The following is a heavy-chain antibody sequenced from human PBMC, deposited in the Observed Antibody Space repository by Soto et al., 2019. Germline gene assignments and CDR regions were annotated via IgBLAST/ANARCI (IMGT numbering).Heavy chain of an antibody. CDR2: IPYDGSNK. V-gene: IGHV3-30*04. Sequence: QVELVESGGGVVQPGRSLRLSCAASGFTCNSYPMHWVRQAPGKGLEWVAVIPYDGSNKYYADSVQGRFTISRDNSKNTVYLQMNSLRGEDTAVYYCARDSPRGAPFDYWGQGTLVTVSS. CDR1: GFTCNSYP. J-gene: IGHJ4*02. D-gene: IGHD1-26*01. CDR3: ARDSPRGAPFDY.